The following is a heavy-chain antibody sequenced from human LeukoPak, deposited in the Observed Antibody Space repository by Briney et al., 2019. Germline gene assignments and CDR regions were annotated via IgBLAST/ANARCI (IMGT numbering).Heavy chain of an antibody. D-gene: IGHD2-2*01. CDR2: ISYDGSNK. CDR1: GFTFSSYG. V-gene: IGHV3-30*18. J-gene: IGHJ4*02. CDR3: AKVVSRYCSSTSCPEDY. Sequence: GGSLRLSCAASGFTFSSYGMHWVRQAPGKGLERVAVISYDGSNKYYADSVKGRFTISRDNSKSTLYLQMNSLRAEDTAVYYCAKVVSRYCSSTSCPEDYWGQGTLVTVSS.